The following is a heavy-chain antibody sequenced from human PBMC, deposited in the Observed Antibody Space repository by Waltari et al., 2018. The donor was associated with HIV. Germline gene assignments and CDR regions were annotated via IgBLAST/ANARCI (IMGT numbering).Heavy chain of an antibody. Sequence: EVQLLESGGGLVKPGGSLTLSCSSSGFTFRSYSMNWVGQAPGKGLEWVSSITSGSYMFYVDSVKGRFTIFRDNTKNSLYLQMNSLRAEDTAVYYCARQGGSYGPDWYFDLWGRGTLVTVSS. CDR1: GFTFRSYS. J-gene: IGHJ2*01. CDR2: ITSGSYM. CDR3: ARQGGSYGPDWYFDL. D-gene: IGHD5-18*01. V-gene: IGHV3-21*01.